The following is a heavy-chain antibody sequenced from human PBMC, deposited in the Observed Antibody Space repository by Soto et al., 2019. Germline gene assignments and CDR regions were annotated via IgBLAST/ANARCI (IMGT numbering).Heavy chain of an antibody. Sequence: SETLSLTCTVSGGSTSSGGYYWSWIRQHPGKGLEWIGYIYYSGSTYCNPSLKSRVTISVDTSKNQFSLRLSSVTAADTAVYYCARDIAARSTQCGRAGFGPWGQGTLVTVSS. CDR2: IYYSGST. V-gene: IGHV4-31*03. J-gene: IGHJ5*02. CDR3: ARDIAARSTQCGRAGFGP. D-gene: IGHD6-6*01. CDR1: GGSTSSGGYY.